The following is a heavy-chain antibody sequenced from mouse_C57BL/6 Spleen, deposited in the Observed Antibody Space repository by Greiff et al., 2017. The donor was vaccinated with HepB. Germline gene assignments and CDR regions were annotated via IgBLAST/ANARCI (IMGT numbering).Heavy chain of an antibody. D-gene: IGHD1-1*01. Sequence: VKLQESGPGLVQPSQSLSITCTVSGFSFTSYGVHWVRQSPGKGLEWLGVIWRGGSTDYNAAFMSRLSITKDNSKIQVFFKMNSLQADDTAIYYCAKNSNYYGSSYFDYWGQGTTLTVSS. CDR3: AKNSNYYGSSYFDY. CDR1: GFSFTSYG. CDR2: IWRGGST. J-gene: IGHJ2*01. V-gene: IGHV2-5*01.